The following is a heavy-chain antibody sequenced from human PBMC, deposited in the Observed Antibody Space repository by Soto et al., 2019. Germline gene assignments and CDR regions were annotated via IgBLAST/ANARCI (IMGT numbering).Heavy chain of an antibody. D-gene: IGHD6-19*01. V-gene: IGHV1-18*01. Sequence: QDQLVQSGGEVKKPGASVKVSCKASGYSFTNYGITWVRQAPGQRFEWMGWISAYNGDTNYAQKLKGRVTMTTDASTSTAYLELRSLRSDDTAVYYCARDRGVAPPVAGNTHYYYYMDVWGKGTTVTVSS. CDR2: ISAYNGDT. J-gene: IGHJ6*03. CDR1: GYSFTNYG. CDR3: ARDRGVAPPVAGNTHYYYYMDV.